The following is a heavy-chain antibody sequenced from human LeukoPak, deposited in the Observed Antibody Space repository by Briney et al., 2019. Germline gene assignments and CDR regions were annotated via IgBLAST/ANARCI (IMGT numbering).Heavy chain of an antibody. CDR2: ISAYNGYT. CDR3: ARAASAYYYDSSGYYYLGY. D-gene: IGHD3-22*01. J-gene: IGHJ4*02. CDR1: GYTFTTDG. V-gene: IGHV1-18*01. Sequence: ASVKVSCKASGYTFTTDGINWVRQAPGQGLEWMGWISAYNGYTNYAQKLQGRVTMTTDTCTSTDYMELRSLRCDDTAVYYCARAASAYYYDSSGYYYLGYWGQGTLVTVSS.